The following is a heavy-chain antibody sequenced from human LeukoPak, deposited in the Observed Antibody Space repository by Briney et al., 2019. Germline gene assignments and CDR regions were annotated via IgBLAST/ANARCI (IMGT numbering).Heavy chain of an antibody. CDR2: ITHSGST. V-gene: IGHV4-34*01. CDR3: ARVPAAMPFYY. D-gene: IGHD2-2*01. CDR1: GGSCSVYY. J-gene: IGHJ4*01. Sequence: KPAETLSLICSVCGGSCSVYYWLWLRQPPGKAREWIGEITHSGSTNYNPSLKSRVTISVDTSKNQFSLQLSSAIAADTAVYYCARVPAAMPFYYWGQGTLVTVSS.